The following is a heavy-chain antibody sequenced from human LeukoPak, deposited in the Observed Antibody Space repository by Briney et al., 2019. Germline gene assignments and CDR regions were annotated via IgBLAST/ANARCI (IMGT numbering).Heavy chain of an antibody. V-gene: IGHV4-30-4*01. D-gene: IGHD4-11*01. CDR3: ARATDVTAFDY. Sequence: SQTLSLTCTVSGGSISSGDYYWSWIRQPPGKGLEWIGYIYYSGSTYYNLSLKSRVTISVDTSKNQFSLKLSSVTAADTAVYYCARATDVTAFDYWGQGTLVTVSS. J-gene: IGHJ4*02. CDR2: IYYSGST. CDR1: GGSISSGDYY.